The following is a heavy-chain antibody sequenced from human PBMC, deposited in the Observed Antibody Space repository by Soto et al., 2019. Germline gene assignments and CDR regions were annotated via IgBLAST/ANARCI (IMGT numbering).Heavy chain of an antibody. CDR1: GYTLTSYS. Sequence: GASVKVSCKASGYTLTSYSIHWVRQAPGQGLEWMGIINPSSGTTSYAQKFQGRVTMTRDTPTSTVYMELSSLRSEDSAIYYCAREGEVRGLLYYYGVDVWGQGTTVTVSS. CDR3: AREGEVRGLLYYYGVDV. D-gene: IGHD3-10*01. CDR2: INPSSGTT. J-gene: IGHJ6*02. V-gene: IGHV1-46*01.